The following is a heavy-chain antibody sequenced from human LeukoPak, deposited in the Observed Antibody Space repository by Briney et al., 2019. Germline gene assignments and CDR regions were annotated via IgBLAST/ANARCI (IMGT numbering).Heavy chain of an antibody. CDR2: INSDGSST. V-gene: IGHV3-74*01. D-gene: IGHD5-24*01. CDR1: GFTFSSYT. CDR3: ARDSVEMATIGNPDAFDI. J-gene: IGHJ3*02. Sequence: GGSLRLSCAASGFTFSSYTMNWVRQAPGKGLVWVSRINSDGSSTSYADSVKGRFTISRDNAKNTLYLQMNSLRAEDTAVYYCARDSVEMATIGNPDAFDIWGQGTMVTVSS.